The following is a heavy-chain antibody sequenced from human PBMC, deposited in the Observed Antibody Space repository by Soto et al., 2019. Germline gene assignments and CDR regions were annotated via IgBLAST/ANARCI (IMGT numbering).Heavy chain of an antibody. CDR1: VFTCSRQW. Sequence: GRALRLEGAAPVFTCSRQWMSWVRKGPGKGLEWVPNIKTEGREKYYMDSVRGRFTTFRDNARNFFFLQMNSLVGADTAVYYCTRDGSPFALDVWRLETSLSVCS. V-gene: IGHV3-7*03. J-gene: IGHJ6*02. CDR2: IKTEGREK. CDR3: TRDGSPFALDV.